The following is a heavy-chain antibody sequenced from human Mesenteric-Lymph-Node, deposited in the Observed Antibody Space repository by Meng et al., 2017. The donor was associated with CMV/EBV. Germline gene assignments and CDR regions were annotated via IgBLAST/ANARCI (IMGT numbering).Heavy chain of an antibody. J-gene: IGHJ5*02. Sequence: ASVKVSCKASGYTFTGKYIHWVRQAPGQGLEWMGWIDPNSGGTNYAQRFQDRVSMTRDRSINTAYLEVRRLRSDDTAVYFCARQREVAVDPGIDLWGQGTLVTVSS. CDR3: ARQREVAVDPGIDL. CDR1: GYTFTGKY. V-gene: IGHV1-2*02. D-gene: IGHD1-1*01. CDR2: IDPNSGGT.